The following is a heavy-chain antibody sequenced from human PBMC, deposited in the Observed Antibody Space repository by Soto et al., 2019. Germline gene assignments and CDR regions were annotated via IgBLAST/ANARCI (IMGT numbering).Heavy chain of an antibody. D-gene: IGHD2-2*01. CDR3: ARLPALIVVVPAADAFDY. CDR1: GYTFTGYY. V-gene: IGHV1-2*02. Sequence: QVQLVQSGAEVKKPGASVKVSCKASGYTFTGYYMHWVRQAPGQGLEWMGWINPNSGGTNYAQKFQGRVTMTRDTSISTAYMELSRLRSDDTAVYYCARLPALIVVVPAADAFDYWGQGTLVTVSS. CDR2: INPNSGGT. J-gene: IGHJ4*02.